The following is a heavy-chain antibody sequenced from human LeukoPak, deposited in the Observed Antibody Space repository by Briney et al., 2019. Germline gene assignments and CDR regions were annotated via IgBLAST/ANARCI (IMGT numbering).Heavy chain of an antibody. Sequence: GGSLRLSCAASGFTFSSYEMNWVRQAPGKGLEWVSYISSSDTTIYYADSVKGRFTISRDNAKSSLYLQMNSLRAEDTALYYCGREGGWGLYFDYWGQGTLVTVSS. D-gene: IGHD6-19*01. J-gene: IGHJ4*02. CDR1: GFTFSSYE. V-gene: IGHV3-48*03. CDR3: GREGGWGLYFDY. CDR2: ISSSDTTI.